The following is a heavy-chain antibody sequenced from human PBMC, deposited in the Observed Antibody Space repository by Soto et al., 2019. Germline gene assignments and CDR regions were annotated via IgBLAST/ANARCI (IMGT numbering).Heavy chain of an antibody. CDR1: GFTFSDYD. CDR2: IWYDGRSE. V-gene: IGHV3-33*01. Sequence: PGGCLRLPCAASGFTFSDYDMFWVRQAAGQGQEWVGVIWYDGRSEYYADSGKGRCTISRYNSRNKLYRQMNSRRAQDTAVYYCGRDRSRTYYNSLGAFDIWGQGTMVTVSS. D-gene: IGHD3-3*01. J-gene: IGHJ3*02. CDR3: GRDRSRTYYNSLGAFDI.